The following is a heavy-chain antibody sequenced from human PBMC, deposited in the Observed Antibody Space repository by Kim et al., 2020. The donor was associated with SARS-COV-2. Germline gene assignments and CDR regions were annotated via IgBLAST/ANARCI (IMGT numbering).Heavy chain of an antibody. V-gene: IGHV4-30-2*02. CDR3: VRSGSYYNFPLYYFDY. D-gene: IGHD3-10*01. Sequence: PSLKSRVTISVDRSKNQFSLKLSSVTAADTAVYYCVRSGSYYNFPLYYFDYWGQGTLVTVSS. J-gene: IGHJ4*02.